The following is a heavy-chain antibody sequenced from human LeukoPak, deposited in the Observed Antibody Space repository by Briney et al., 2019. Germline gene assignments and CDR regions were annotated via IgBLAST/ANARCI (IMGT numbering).Heavy chain of an antibody. Sequence: ASVKVSCKASGYTFTSYGISWVRQAPGQGLEWMGGIIPIFGTANYAQKFQGRVTITADESTSTAYMELSSLRSEDTAVYYCASSSSTYYGMDVWGQGTTVTVSS. J-gene: IGHJ6*02. CDR1: GYTFTSYG. D-gene: IGHD6-6*01. V-gene: IGHV1-69*13. CDR2: IIPIFGTA. CDR3: ASSSSTYYGMDV.